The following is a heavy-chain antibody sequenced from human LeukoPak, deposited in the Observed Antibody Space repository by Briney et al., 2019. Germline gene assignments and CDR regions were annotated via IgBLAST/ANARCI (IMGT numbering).Heavy chain of an antibody. J-gene: IGHJ6*02. CDR2: IRSSSSYI. Sequence: GGSLRLSCAASGFTFSSYSMNWVRQAPGKGLECVSAIRSSSSYIYYADSVKGRFTISRDNAKNSLYLQLNSLRAEATAVYYCARDWGYYYYYGMDVWGQGTTVTVSS. CDR1: GFTFSSYS. D-gene: IGHD3-16*01. V-gene: IGHV3-21*01. CDR3: ARDWGYYYYYGMDV.